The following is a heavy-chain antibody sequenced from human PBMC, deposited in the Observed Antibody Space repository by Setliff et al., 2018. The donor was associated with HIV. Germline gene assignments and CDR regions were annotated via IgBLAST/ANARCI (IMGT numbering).Heavy chain of an antibody. V-gene: IGHV1-8*01. CDR2: MSPKNNGS. D-gene: IGHD6-13*01. J-gene: IGHJ6*02. Sequence: ASVKVSCKASGYTFSTYDFNWVRQAAGQGLEWMGWMSPKNNGSGFAQKFQARLTMTWNTSTNTAYMELRSLTSDDTAVYYCASSWSRVPYYGMDVWGQGTTVTVSS. CDR3: ASSWSRVPYYGMDV. CDR1: GYTFSTYD.